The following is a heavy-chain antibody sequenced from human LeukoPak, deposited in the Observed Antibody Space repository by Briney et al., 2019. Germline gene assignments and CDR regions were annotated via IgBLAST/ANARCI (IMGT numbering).Heavy chain of an antibody. CDR1: GFTFNIYG. Sequence: GGSLRLSCVAPGFTFNIYGMSWIRQAPGKGLEWVSGISGSGGDTYFAGSVKGRFTISRDNSKNTVCLQMDSLRAEDTAVYYCAKTTAGYSSGRSPGWPIDYWGQGTLVTVSS. J-gene: IGHJ4*02. D-gene: IGHD6-19*01. CDR2: ISGSGGDT. V-gene: IGHV3-23*01. CDR3: AKTTAGYSSGRSPGWPIDY.